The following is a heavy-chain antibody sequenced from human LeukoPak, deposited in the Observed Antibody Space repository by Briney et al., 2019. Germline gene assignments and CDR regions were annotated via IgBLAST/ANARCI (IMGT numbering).Heavy chain of an antibody. CDR3: AKDHYDILTGYYLSSSGYFDY. J-gene: IGHJ4*02. CDR1: GFTFSSYS. Sequence: GGSLRLSCAASGFTFSSYSMNWVRQAPGKGLEWVSYISSSSSTIYYADPVKGRFTISRDNAKNSLYLQMNSLRAEDTAVYYCAKDHYDILTGYYLSSSGYFDYWGQGTLVTVSS. CDR2: ISSSSSTI. V-gene: IGHV3-48*01. D-gene: IGHD3-9*01.